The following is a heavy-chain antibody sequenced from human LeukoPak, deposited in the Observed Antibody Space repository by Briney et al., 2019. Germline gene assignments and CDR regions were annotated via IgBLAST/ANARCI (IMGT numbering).Heavy chain of an antibody. CDR2: INHSGST. J-gene: IGHJ6*03. CDR1: GLSFGSYW. D-gene: IGHD6-13*01. CDR3: ASIAAPHDYYYMDV. V-gene: IGHV4-34*01. Sequence: GSLRLSCEAAGLSFGSYWMSWVRQAPGKGLEWLGEINHSGSTNYNPSLKSRVTISVDTSKNQFSLKLSSVTAADTAVYYCASIAAPHDYYYMDVWGKGTTVTVSS.